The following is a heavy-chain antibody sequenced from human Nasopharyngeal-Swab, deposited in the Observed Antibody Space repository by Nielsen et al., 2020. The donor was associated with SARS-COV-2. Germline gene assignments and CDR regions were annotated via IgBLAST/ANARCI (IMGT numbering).Heavy chain of an antibody. J-gene: IGHJ4*02. Sequence: WVRQAPGQGLEWMGWINTNTGNPTYAQGFTGRFVFSLDTSVSTAYLQISSLKAEDTAVYYCARASTSSSWYGMGPYYFDYWGQGTLVTVSS. V-gene: IGHV7-4-1*02. CDR2: INTNTGNP. CDR3: ARASTSSSWYGMGPYYFDY. D-gene: IGHD6-13*01.